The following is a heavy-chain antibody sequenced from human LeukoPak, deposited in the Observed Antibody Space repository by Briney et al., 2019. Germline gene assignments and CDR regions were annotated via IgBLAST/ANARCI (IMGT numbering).Heavy chain of an antibody. V-gene: IGHV3-30*18. D-gene: IGHD2-15*01. CDR2: ISYDGSNK. J-gene: IGHJ4*02. Sequence: QPGGSLRLSCAASGFTFSSYGMHWVRQAPGKGLEWVAVISYDGSNKYYADSVKGRFTISRDNSKNTLYLQMNSLRAEDTAVYYCAKPPGYCSGGSCYSGPNFDYWGQGTLVTVSS. CDR3: AKPPGYCSGGSCYSGPNFDY. CDR1: GFTFSSYG.